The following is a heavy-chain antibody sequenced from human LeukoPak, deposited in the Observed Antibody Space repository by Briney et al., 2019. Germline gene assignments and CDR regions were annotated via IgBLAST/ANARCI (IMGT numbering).Heavy chain of an antibody. Sequence: ASVTVSCKASGYTFTSYDINWVRQATGQGLEWMGWMNLSSGNTGYAQKFQGRVTMTRNTSISTAYMELSSLRSEDAAVYYCARDGSYFDYWGQGTLVTVSS. CDR3: ARDGSYFDY. CDR1: GYTFTSYD. D-gene: IGHD2-15*01. V-gene: IGHV1-8*01. J-gene: IGHJ4*02. CDR2: MNLSSGNT.